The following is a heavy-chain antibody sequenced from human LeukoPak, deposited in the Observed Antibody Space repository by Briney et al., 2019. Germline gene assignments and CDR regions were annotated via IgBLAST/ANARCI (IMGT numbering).Heavy chain of an antibody. V-gene: IGHV5-51*01. J-gene: IGHJ6*03. Sequence: GESLKISCKGSGYSFTSYWIGCVRQMPGKGLEWMGIIYPGDSDTRYSPSFQGQVTISADRSISTAYLQWSSLKASDTAMYYCARQGIDYGGNPSYMDVWGKGTTVTVSS. CDR1: GYSFTSYW. D-gene: IGHD4-23*01. CDR2: IYPGDSDT. CDR3: ARQGIDYGGNPSYMDV.